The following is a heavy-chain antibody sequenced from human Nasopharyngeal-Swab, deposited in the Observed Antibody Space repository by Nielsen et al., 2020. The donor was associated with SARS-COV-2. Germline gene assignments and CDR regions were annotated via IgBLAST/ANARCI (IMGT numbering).Heavy chain of an antibody. V-gene: IGHV3-74*01. CDR2: LHSDGSGT. J-gene: IGHJ4*02. CDR1: GFTISRYW. CDR3: ARGGDGYSMDY. D-gene: IGHD5-24*01. Sequence: GESLKISCAASGFTISRYWMLWVRHAPGKGLVCVSRLHSDGSGTTYADSVRGRFTISRDNAKNTLYLQMNSLRAEDTAVYYCARGGDGYSMDYWGQGTLVTVSS.